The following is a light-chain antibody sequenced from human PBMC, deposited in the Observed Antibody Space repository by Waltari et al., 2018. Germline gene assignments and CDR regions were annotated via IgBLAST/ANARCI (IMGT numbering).Light chain of an antibody. CDR2: GAS. CDR1: QSITAH. J-gene: IGKJ1*01. Sequence: EIVMTQSPATLSVSPGESATLSCRASQSITAHLAWYQQKPGQAPRLLIHGASSRATGIPARFSGSGAGTEFTLTISSLQSEDFAVYFCQQYRSWPRTFGQGTKVEIK. V-gene: IGKV3-15*01. CDR3: QQYRSWPRT.